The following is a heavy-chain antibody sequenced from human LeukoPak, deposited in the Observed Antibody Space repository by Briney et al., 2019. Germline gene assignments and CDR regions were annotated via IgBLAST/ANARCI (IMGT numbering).Heavy chain of an antibody. D-gene: IGHD1-1*01. J-gene: IGHJ4*02. V-gene: IGHV3-30*18. CDR2: ISYDGTNK. Sequence: GGSLRLSCAASGFSFSSYGMHWVRQAPGKGLEWVAVISYDGTNKDYADSVKGRFTISRDNSKNTLFLQMNSLRTEDAAVYYCAKDRGWNGAFDHWGQGTLVTVCS. CDR1: GFSFSSYG. CDR3: AKDRGWNGAFDH.